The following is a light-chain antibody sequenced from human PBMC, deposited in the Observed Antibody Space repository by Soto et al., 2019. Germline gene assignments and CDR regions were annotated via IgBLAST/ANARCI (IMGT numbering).Light chain of an antibody. CDR2: GAS. CDR3: QQYNNWPIT. J-gene: IGKJ5*01. V-gene: IGKV3-15*01. Sequence: VTQCEAALSLSPGALATSSCGASQSVSSYLAWYQQKPGQAPRLLIYGASTRATGIPARFSGSGSGTDFTLTISSLQSEDFALYYCQQYNNWPITFGQGTQLEIK. CDR1: QSVSSY.